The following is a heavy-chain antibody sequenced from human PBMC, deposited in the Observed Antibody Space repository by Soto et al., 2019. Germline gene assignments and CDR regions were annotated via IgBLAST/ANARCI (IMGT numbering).Heavy chain of an antibody. CDR2: IIPMLGIA. CDR1: GGTFSSYT. CDR3: ANRGYSYGFVIY. V-gene: IGHV1-69*02. J-gene: IGHJ4*02. Sequence: QVQLVQSGAEVKKPGSSVKVSSKASGGTFSSYTFSWVRQAPGQGLEWMGRIIPMLGIANYAQKFQGRVTSTADKSTSTAYMELSSLRSEDTAVYYCANRGYSYGFVIYWGQGTLVTVSS. D-gene: IGHD5-18*01.